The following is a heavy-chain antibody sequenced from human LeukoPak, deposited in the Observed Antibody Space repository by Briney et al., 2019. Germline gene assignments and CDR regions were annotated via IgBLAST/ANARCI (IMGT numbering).Heavy chain of an antibody. CDR1: GGSFSVYY. CDR3: AAQYSGYVRLDY. CDR2: ISHSGST. D-gene: IGHD5-12*01. J-gene: IGHJ4*02. V-gene: IGHV4-34*01. Sequence: SETLSLTCAVYGGSFSVYYWSWIRQPPGKGLEWIGEISHSGSTNYNPSLKSRVTISVDTSKNQFSLKLCSVTAADTAVYYCAAQYSGYVRLDYWGQGTLVTVSS.